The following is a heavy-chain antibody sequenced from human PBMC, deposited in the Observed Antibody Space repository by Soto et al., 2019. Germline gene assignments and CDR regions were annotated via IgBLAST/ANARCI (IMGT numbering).Heavy chain of an antibody. J-gene: IGHJ3*02. CDR3: ARAGAYCGGDCYSLRAFDI. D-gene: IGHD2-21*02. CDR2: IYYSGST. CDR1: GGSISSGDYY. Sequence: SETLSLTCTVSGGSISSGDYYWSWIRQPPGKGLEWIGYIYYSGSTYYNPSLKSRVTISVDTSKNQFSLKLSSVTTADTAVYYCARAGAYCGGDCYSLRAFDIWGQGTMVTVSS. V-gene: IGHV4-30-4*01.